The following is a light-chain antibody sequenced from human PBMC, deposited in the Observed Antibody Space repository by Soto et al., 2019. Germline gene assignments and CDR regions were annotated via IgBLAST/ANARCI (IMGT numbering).Light chain of an antibody. CDR1: SSDVGAYKY. CDR3: SSYTSSFSYV. V-gene: IGLV2-14*01. CDR2: DVS. Sequence: QSALTQPASVSGSPGQSITISCTGTSSDVGAYKYVSWYQQHPGKAPKLMIYDVSDRPSGVSKRFSGSKSGNTASLTISGLQADDEADYYCSSYTSSFSYVFGTGTKLTVL. J-gene: IGLJ1*01.